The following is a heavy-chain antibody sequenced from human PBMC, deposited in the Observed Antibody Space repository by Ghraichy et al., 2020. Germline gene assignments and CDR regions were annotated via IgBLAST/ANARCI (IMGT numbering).Heavy chain of an antibody. CDR1: GGSVSSGSYY. D-gene: IGHD2-2*01. J-gene: IGHJ6*02. CDR2: IYYSGST. Sequence: SETLSLTCTVSGGSVSSGSYYWSWIRQPPGKGLEWIGYIYYSGSTNYNPSLKSRVTISVDTSKNQFSLKLSSVTAADTAVYYCAVGGYYYYGMDVWCQGTTVTVSS. CDR3: AVGGYYYYGMDV. V-gene: IGHV4-61*01.